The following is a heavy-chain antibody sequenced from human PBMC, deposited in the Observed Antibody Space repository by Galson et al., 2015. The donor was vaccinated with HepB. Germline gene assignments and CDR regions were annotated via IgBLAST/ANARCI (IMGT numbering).Heavy chain of an antibody. V-gene: IGHV1-18*01. D-gene: IGHD2-15*01. Sequence: SVKVSCKASGYTFTSYGISWVRQAPGQGLEWMGWISAYNGNTNYAQKLQGRVTMTTDTSTSTAYMELRSLRSDDTAVYYCARDTHGVCSGGSCYGSYYYYGMDVWGQGTTVTVSS. CDR2: ISAYNGNT. CDR3: ARDTHGVCSGGSCYGSYYYYGMDV. CDR1: GYTFTSYG. J-gene: IGHJ6*02.